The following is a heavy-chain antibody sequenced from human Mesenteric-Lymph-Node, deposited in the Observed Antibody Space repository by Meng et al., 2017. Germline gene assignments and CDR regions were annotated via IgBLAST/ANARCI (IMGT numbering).Heavy chain of an antibody. J-gene: IGHJ3*02. D-gene: IGHD2-15*01. V-gene: IGHV4-34*01. Sequence: GSLRLSCAVYGGSFSGYYWSWIRQPPGKGLEWIGEINHSGSTNYNPSLKSRVTISVDTSKNQFSLKLSPVTAADTAVYYCARGIHLYCSGGSCHHAFEIWGQGTMVTVSS. CDR3: ARGIHLYCSGGSCHHAFEI. CDR2: INHSGST. CDR1: GGSFSGYY.